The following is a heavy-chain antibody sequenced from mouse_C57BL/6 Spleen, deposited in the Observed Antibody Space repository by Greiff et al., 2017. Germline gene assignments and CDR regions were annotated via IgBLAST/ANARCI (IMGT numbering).Heavy chain of an antibody. Sequence: VQLQQSGPELVKPGASVKISCKASGYAFSSSWMNWVKQRPGKGLEWIGRIYPGDGDTNDNGKFKGKATLTADKSSSTAYMQLSSLTSEDSAVYFCATYYGNYDFDYWGQGTTLTVSS. CDR1: GYAFSSSW. CDR3: ATYYGNYDFDY. J-gene: IGHJ2*01. V-gene: IGHV1-82*01. CDR2: IYPGDGDT. D-gene: IGHD2-10*01.